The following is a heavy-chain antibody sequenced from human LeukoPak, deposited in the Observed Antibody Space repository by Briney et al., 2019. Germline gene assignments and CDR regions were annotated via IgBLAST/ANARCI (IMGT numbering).Heavy chain of an antibody. CDR2: ISSSSGTI. D-gene: IGHD3-22*01. Sequence: GGSLRLPCAASGFRFDSYSMNWVRQAPGKGLEWVSYISSSSGTISYADSVKGRFTIPRDNAKNSVYLQMNSLRDDDTGVYYCARDTASSGYFFGGQGTLVTVSS. CDR3: ARDTASSGYFF. V-gene: IGHV3-48*02. CDR1: GFRFDSYS. J-gene: IGHJ4*02.